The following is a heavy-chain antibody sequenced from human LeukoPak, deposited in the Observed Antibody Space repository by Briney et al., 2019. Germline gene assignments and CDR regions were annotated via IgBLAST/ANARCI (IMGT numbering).Heavy chain of an antibody. D-gene: IGHD2-2*01. CDR2: ISSSGSTI. CDR3: ARDGVVPAAYDY. J-gene: IGHJ4*02. Sequence: AGGSLRLSCAASGFTFSDYYMSWIRQAPGKGLEWVSYISSSGSTIYYADSVKGRFTISRDNAKNSLHLQMNSLRAEDTAVYYCARDGVVPAAYDYWGQGTLVTVSS. CDR1: GFTFSDYY. V-gene: IGHV3-11*01.